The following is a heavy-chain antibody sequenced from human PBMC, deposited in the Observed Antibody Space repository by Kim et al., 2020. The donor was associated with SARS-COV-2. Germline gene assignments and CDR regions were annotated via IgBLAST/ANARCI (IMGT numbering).Heavy chain of an antibody. Sequence: YYVDSVKGRFTISRANARNSLYLQRNSLRAEDTGVYYCATGGPWGSFNYWGQGTLVTVSS. CDR3: ATGGPWGSFNY. V-gene: IGHV3-7*03. D-gene: IGHD7-27*01. J-gene: IGHJ4*02.